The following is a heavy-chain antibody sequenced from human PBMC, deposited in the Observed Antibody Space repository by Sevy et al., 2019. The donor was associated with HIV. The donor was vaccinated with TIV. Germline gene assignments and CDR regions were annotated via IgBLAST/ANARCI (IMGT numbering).Heavy chain of an antibody. CDR1: GFTFSDFG. CDR3: ARGGGWELRASYFDY. Sequence: GGSLRLSCAASGFTFSDFGMQWVRQAPGKGLQWVAVIWNDGSNKYYADSVKGRFTTSRDNSSNTLYLQMNSLRAEDTAVYYCARGGGWELRASYFDYWGQGTLVTVSS. J-gene: IGHJ4*02. CDR2: IWNDGSNK. D-gene: IGHD1-26*01. V-gene: IGHV3-33*01.